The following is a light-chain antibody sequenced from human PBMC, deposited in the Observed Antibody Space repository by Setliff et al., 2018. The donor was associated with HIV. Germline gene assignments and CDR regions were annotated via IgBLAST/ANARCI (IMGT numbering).Light chain of an antibody. CDR3: SSYTGSNTYI. CDR2: DVS. CDR1: SSDVGDYNY. Sequence: SALTQPASVSGSPGQSITISCTGTSSDVGDYNYVSWSQQHPGKAPKLMIYDVSKRPSGVSNRFSGAKSGNTASLTISGLQAEDEADYYCSSYTGSNTYIFGSGTKVTVL. V-gene: IGLV2-14*01. J-gene: IGLJ1*01.